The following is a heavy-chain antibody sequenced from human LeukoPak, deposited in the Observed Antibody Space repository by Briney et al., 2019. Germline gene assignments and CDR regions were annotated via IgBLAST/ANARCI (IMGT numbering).Heavy chain of an antibody. Sequence: PSETLSLTCAVSSGSIFSSIWWSWVRQPPGKGLEWIGQIFHSGSTSYSPSLKSRVTISVDTSKNQFSLKLSSVTAADTAVYYCAKSSYSIFDYWGQGTLVTVSS. D-gene: IGHD5-18*01. V-gene: IGHV4-4*02. CDR2: IFHSGST. CDR3: AKSSYSIFDY. J-gene: IGHJ4*02. CDR1: SGSIFSSIW.